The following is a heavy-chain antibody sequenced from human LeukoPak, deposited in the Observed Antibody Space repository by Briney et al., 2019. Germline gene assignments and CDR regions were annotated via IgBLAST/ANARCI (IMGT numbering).Heavy chain of an antibody. D-gene: IGHD3-22*01. CDR2: IKSKTDGGTT. Sequence: PGGSLRLSCAASGLIFSNAWMTWVRQAPGKGLERFGRIKSKTDGGTTDYAAPVKGRFTISRDDSKNTMYLQMNSLKTEDTAVYYCSGYDYDSSGYSPLDIWGQGTMVTVSS. V-gene: IGHV3-15*01. J-gene: IGHJ3*02. CDR3: SGYDYDSSGYSPLDI. CDR1: GLIFSNAW.